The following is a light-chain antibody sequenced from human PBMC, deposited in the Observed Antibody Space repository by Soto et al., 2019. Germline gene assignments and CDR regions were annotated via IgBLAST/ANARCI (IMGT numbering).Light chain of an antibody. Sequence: DIVMTQSPDSLAVSLGERATINCKSSQSVLYSPNNKNYLSWYQQKPGQPPKLLIYWASTRESGVPDRFSGSGSGTDFTLTISSLQAEDVAVYFCQQYYTTSLTFGGGTKVEIK. V-gene: IGKV4-1*01. J-gene: IGKJ4*01. CDR3: QQYYTTSLT. CDR1: QSVLYSPNNKNY. CDR2: WAS.